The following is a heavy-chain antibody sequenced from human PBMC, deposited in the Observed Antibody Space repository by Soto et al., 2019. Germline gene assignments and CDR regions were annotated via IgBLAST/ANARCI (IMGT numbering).Heavy chain of an antibody. V-gene: IGHV4-30-4*01. CDR2: IYYSGST. CDR3: ARQGGYSYGNRRDGYNGYYYFDY. Sequence: KPSETLSLTCTVSGGSISSGDYYWSWIRQPPGKGLEWIGYIYYSGSTYYNPSLKSRVTISVDTSKNQFSLKLSSVTAADTAVYYCARQGGYSYGNRRDGYNGYYYFDYWGQGTRVTVSS. CDR1: GGSISSGDYY. J-gene: IGHJ4*02. D-gene: IGHD5-18*01.